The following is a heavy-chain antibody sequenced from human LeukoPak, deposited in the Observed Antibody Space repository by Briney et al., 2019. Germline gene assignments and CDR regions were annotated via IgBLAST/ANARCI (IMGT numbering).Heavy chain of an antibody. Sequence: GESLKISCKGSGYSFTSYWIGWVRQMPGKGLELIGIIYPGDSDTRYSPSFQGQVTISADKSISTAYLKWSSLKASDTAMYYCARRFYDFWSGEGWFDPWGQGTLVTVSS. CDR2: IYPGDSDT. D-gene: IGHD3-3*01. CDR1: GYSFTSYW. V-gene: IGHV5-51*01. J-gene: IGHJ5*02. CDR3: ARRFYDFWSGEGWFDP.